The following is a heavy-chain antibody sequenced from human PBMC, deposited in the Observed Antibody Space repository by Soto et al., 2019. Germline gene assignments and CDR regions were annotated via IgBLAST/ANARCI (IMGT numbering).Heavy chain of an antibody. D-gene: IGHD3-10*01. Sequence: GGSLRLSCAASGFTFSSFWMSWVRQAPGKGLEWVANIKTDGSETHYVDSVKGRFTISRDNPKTSLFLQMNSLRVEDTAAYFCTSDRYPRFYHGSGSYPYYWGQGTPVTVS. CDR1: GFTFSSFW. J-gene: IGHJ4*02. CDR2: IKTDGSET. CDR3: TSDRYPRFYHGSGSYPYY. V-gene: IGHV3-7*03.